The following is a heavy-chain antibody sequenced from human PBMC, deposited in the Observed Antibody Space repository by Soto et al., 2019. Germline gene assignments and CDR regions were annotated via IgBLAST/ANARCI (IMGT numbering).Heavy chain of an antibody. J-gene: IGHJ6*02. V-gene: IGHV3-30-3*01. CDR1: GFTFSSHA. CDR2: ISYDGSNK. D-gene: IGHD6-6*01. Sequence: QVQLVESGGGVVQPGRSLRLSCAASGFTFSSHAMYWVRQAPGKGLERVAVISYDGSNKYYADSVKGRFTTSRDNSNNMLYLLMNSLRAEDTAVYYCARDGQLWYYYYGMDVWGQGTTVTVSS. CDR3: ARDGQLWYYYYGMDV.